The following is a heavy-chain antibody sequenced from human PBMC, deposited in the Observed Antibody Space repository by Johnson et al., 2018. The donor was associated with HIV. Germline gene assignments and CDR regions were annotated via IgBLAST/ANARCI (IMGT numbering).Heavy chain of an antibody. CDR2: IGTRSDT. Sequence: VQLVESGGGLIQPGGSLRLSCEASGFTFSSYAMNWVRQAPGKGLEWVSSIGTRSDTFYPDSVAGRFTISRENAKNSLYLQINTLKGGDTAMYYCSRTRSGTYPYSAAFDVWGQGTMVTVSS. J-gene: IGHJ3*01. CDR1: GFTFSSYA. CDR3: SRTRSGTYPYSAAFDV. V-gene: IGHV3-13*01. D-gene: IGHD1-26*01.